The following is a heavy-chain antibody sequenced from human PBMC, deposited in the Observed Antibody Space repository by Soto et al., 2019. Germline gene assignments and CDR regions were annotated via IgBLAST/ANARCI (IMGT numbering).Heavy chain of an antibody. V-gene: IGHV3-23*01. CDR2: INPSGDST. Sequence: EVQLLESGGGLVQPGGSLRLSCAASGFTFNTYAMTWVRQAPGKGLEWVSTINPSGDSTYYADSVKGRFTISRDNSKNTLYLQMDSLRAEDTAVYYCAKGTNYYGIFDYWGQGTLVTVCS. J-gene: IGHJ4*02. CDR1: GFTFNTYA. D-gene: IGHD3-22*01. CDR3: AKGTNYYGIFDY.